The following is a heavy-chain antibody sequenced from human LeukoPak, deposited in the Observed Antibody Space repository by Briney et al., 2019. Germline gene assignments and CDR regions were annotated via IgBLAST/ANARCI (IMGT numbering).Heavy chain of an antibody. Sequence: SETLSLTCAVYGGSFSGYYWSWIRQPPGKGLEWVGEINNSGSTNYNPSLKSRVTISVDTSKSQFSLKLSSVTAADTAVYYCARGRGGATIYWGQGTLVTVSS. CDR1: GGSFSGYY. CDR3: ARGRGGATIY. D-gene: IGHD1-26*01. J-gene: IGHJ4*02. CDR2: INNSGST. V-gene: IGHV4-34*01.